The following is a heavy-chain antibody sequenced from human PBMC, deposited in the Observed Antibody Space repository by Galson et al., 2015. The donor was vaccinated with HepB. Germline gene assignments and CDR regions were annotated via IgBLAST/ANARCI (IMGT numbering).Heavy chain of an antibody. J-gene: IGHJ4*02. CDR3: TTEPMVTMGSY. V-gene: IGHV3-15*01. Sequence: PLRLYAPAHGCNFHNAWMTWARQPPGEGLGSVRRVRRSADGGTTYYAAPVKGRFTISRDDSRNMVYLQMNSLKTEDTAVYYCTTEPMVTMGSYWGQGTLVTVSS. D-gene: IGHD4-17*01. CDR1: GCNFHNAW. CDR2: VRRSADGGTT.